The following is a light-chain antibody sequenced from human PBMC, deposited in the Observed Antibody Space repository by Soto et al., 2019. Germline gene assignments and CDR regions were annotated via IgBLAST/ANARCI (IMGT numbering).Light chain of an antibody. CDR1: QSVYSTL. Sequence: EIVLTQSPGTLSLSPGERATLSCRASQSVYSTLLAWYQQKPGQAPRLLIYRASTRASGIPDRFSSSGSGTDFTLTISRLEPEDFALYYCQQYGSSPWTFGQGTKVDIK. CDR2: RAS. V-gene: IGKV3-20*01. J-gene: IGKJ1*01. CDR3: QQYGSSPWT.